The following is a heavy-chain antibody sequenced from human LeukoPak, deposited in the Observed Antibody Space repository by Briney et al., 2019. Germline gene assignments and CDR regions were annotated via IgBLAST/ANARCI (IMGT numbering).Heavy chain of an antibody. CDR1: GFTFNYYA. V-gene: IGHV3-23*01. J-gene: IGHJ4*02. CDR2: ISGSGSST. D-gene: IGHD2-2*01. Sequence: AGGSLRLSCAASGFTFNYYALSWVRQAPGKGLQWVSAISGSGSSTYHADSVQGRFTTSRDNSKNTLYLHMVSLRAEDTAIYYCAKQRRALVVPSTLDYWGQGTLVTVSS. CDR3: AKQRRALVVPSTLDY.